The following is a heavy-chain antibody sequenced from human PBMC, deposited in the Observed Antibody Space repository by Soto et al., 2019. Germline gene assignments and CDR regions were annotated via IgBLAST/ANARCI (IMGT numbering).Heavy chain of an antibody. CDR2: ISWNSGSI. Sequence: GGSLRLSCAASGFTFDDYAMHWVRQAPGKGLEWVSGISWNSGSIGYADSVKGRFTISRDNAKNSLYLQMNSLRAEDTALYYCAKDIFRQWLAQSDAFDIWGQGTMVTV. V-gene: IGHV3-9*01. J-gene: IGHJ3*02. CDR1: GFTFDDYA. D-gene: IGHD6-19*01. CDR3: AKDIFRQWLAQSDAFDI.